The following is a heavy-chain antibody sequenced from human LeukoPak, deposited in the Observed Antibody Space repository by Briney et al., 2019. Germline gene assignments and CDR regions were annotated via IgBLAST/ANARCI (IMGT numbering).Heavy chain of an antibody. Sequence: GGSLRLSCAASGFTFSNCAMSWVRQAPGKGLEWVSAISGIGDGTYYADSVKGRFTISRDISKNTLYLQMNSLRAEDTAVYYCAKVGLTGTSDYFYFMDVWGKGTTVTVSS. D-gene: IGHD1-7*01. V-gene: IGHV3-23*01. J-gene: IGHJ6*03. CDR3: AKVGLTGTSDYFYFMDV. CDR1: GFTFSNCA. CDR2: ISGIGDGT.